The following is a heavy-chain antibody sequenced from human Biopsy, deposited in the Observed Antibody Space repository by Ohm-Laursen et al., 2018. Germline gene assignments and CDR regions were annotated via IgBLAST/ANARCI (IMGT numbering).Heavy chain of an antibody. Sequence: SQTLSLTCIVSGGSISGSSWSWIRQAPGKGLEWIGYISYSRDTNYNPSLKRRITISVDTSKNQFSLKLTSVTAADTAVYYCAKHGSGWTGDDAFHIWGQGTMVTVSS. CDR1: GGSISGSS. V-gene: IGHV4-59*08. CDR3: AKHGSGWTGDDAFHI. D-gene: IGHD6-19*01. CDR2: ISYSRDT. J-gene: IGHJ3*02.